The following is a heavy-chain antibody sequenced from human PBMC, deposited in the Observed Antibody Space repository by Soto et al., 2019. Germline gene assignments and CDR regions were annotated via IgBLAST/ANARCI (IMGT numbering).Heavy chain of an antibody. D-gene: IGHD3-3*01. V-gene: IGHV3-23*01. CDR1: GFTFSSYA. Sequence: GGSLRLSCAASGFTFSSYAMSWVRQAPGKGLEWVSAISGSGGSTYYADSVKGRFTISRDNSKNTLYLQMNSLRAEDTAVYYCAKDPLTRFLEWSPGAFDIWGQGTMVTVSS. CDR2: ISGSGGST. CDR3: AKDPLTRFLEWSPGAFDI. J-gene: IGHJ3*02.